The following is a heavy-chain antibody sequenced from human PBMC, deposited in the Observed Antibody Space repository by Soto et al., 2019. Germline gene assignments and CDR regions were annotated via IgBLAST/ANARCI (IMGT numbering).Heavy chain of an antibody. CDR1: GFTFSNYA. Sequence: EVQLLESGGGLVQPGGSLILSCAASGFTFSNYAVTWVRQAPGKGLEWVSTISGSGGSTYYADSVKGRFTISRDNSKNKLYLKMNSLRAEDTAVYYCAKDQGSSWYEIDYWGQGTLVTVSS. D-gene: IGHD6-13*01. J-gene: IGHJ4*02. CDR2: ISGSGGST. CDR3: AKDQGSSWYEIDY. V-gene: IGHV3-23*01.